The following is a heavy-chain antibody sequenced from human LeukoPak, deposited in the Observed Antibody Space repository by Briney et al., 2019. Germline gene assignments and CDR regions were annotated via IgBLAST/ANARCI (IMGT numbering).Heavy chain of an antibody. V-gene: IGHV4-59*12. J-gene: IGHJ4*02. Sequence: SETLSPTCTVSGGSISSYYWSWIRQPPGKGLEWIGYIYHSGSTYYNPSLKSRVTISVDRSKNQFSLKLSSVTAADTAVYYCARRSEWPFLDYWGQGTLVTVSS. CDR3: ARRSEWPFLDY. D-gene: IGHD3-3*01. CDR1: GGSISSYY. CDR2: IYHSGST.